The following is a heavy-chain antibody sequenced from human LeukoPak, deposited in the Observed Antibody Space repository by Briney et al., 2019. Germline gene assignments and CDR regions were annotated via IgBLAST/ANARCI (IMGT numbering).Heavy chain of an antibody. CDR2: ISGSANTI. D-gene: IGHD5-12*01. J-gene: IGHJ4*02. Sequence: GGSLRLSCAASGFPFSDYYMSWIRQAPGKGLEWVSHISGSANTIYNADSVKGRFAISRDNAKNSLFLQMNSLGAEDAAVYYCARGRDQVWLPTFDYWGQGALVTVSS. CDR1: GFPFSDYY. CDR3: ARGRDQVWLPTFDY. V-gene: IGHV3-11*01.